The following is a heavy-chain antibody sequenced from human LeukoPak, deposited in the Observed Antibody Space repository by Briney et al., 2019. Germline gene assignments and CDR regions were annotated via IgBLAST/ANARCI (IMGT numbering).Heavy chain of an antibody. CDR2: INHSGST. D-gene: IGHD3-22*01. V-gene: IGHV4-34*01. Sequence: PSETLSLTCAVYGGSFSGYYWSWIRQPPGKGLEWIGEINHSGSTNYNPSLKSRVTISVDTSKNQFSLKLSSVTAADTAVYYCARGLTYYYDSSGYYTRRYWYFDLWGRGTLVTVSP. CDR1: GGSFSGYY. J-gene: IGHJ2*01. CDR3: ARGLTYYYDSSGYYTRRYWYFDL.